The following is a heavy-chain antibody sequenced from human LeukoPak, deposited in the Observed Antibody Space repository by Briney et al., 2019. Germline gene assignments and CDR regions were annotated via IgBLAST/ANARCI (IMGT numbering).Heavy chain of an antibody. J-gene: IGHJ6*03. CDR2: IKQDGSEK. CDR3: ARGEAKYYDFWSGYYDYYYMDV. Sequence: PGGSLRLSCAASGFTFSSYWMSWVRQAPGKGLEWVANIKQDGSEKYYVDSVKGRFTISRDNAKNSLYLQMNSLRAEDTAVYYCARGEAKYYDFWSGYYDYYYMDVWGKGTTVTVSS. CDR1: GFTFSSYW. D-gene: IGHD3-3*01. V-gene: IGHV3-7*01.